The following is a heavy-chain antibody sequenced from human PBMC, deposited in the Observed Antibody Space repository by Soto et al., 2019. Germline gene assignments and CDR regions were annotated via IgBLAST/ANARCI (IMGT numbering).Heavy chain of an antibody. CDR1: GGSISSGDYY. J-gene: IGHJ4*02. Sequence: SETLSLTCTVSGGSISSGDYYWSWIRQPPGKGLEWIGYIYYSGSTYYNPSLKSRVTISVDTSKNQFSLKLSSVTAADTAVYYCASWCSGGSCYSSSVYWGQGTLVTVSS. CDR2: IYYSGST. CDR3: ASWCSGGSCYSSSVY. V-gene: IGHV4-30-4*01. D-gene: IGHD2-15*01.